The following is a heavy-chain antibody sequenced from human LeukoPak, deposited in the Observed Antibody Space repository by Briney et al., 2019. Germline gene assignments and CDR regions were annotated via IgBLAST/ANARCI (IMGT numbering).Heavy chain of an antibody. J-gene: IGHJ3*02. CDR2: IIPIFGTA. D-gene: IGHD3-9*01. CDR3: ARDRGGFGYYNYDAFDI. V-gene: IGHV1-69*01. CDR1: GGTFSSYA. Sequence: EASVKVSCKAPGGTFSSYAISWVRQAPGQGREWMGGIIPIFGTANYAQKFQGRVTITADESTSTAYMELSSLRSEDTAVYYCARDRGGFGYYNYDAFDIWGQGTMVTVSS.